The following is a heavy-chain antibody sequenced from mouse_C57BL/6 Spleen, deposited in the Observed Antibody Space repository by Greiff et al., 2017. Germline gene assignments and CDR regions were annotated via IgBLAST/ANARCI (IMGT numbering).Heavy chain of an antibody. CDR3: ARQDYDLSFAY. D-gene: IGHD2-4*01. CDR2: IYPGSGST. Sequence: VKLQQPGAELVKPGASVKMSCKASGYTFTSYWITWVKQRPGQGLEWIGDIYPGSGSTTYNEKFKSKATLTVDTSSSTAYMQLSSLTSEDSAVYYCARQDYDLSFAYWGQGTLVTVSA. CDR1: GYTFTSYW. V-gene: IGHV1-55*01. J-gene: IGHJ3*01.